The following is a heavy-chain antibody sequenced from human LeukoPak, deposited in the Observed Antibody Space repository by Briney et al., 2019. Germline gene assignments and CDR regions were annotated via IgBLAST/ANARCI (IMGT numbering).Heavy chain of an antibody. J-gene: IGHJ6*04. CDR1: GFTFSSYS. Sequence: LSGGSLRLSCAASGFTFSSYSMNWVRQAPGKGLVWVSYISSGVSTIYYADSVKGRFTMSRDNAKNSLYLQMNSLRAEDTAVYYCAELGITMIGGVWGKGTTVTISS. V-gene: IGHV3-48*04. D-gene: IGHD3-10*02. CDR2: ISSGVSTI. CDR3: AELGITMIGGV.